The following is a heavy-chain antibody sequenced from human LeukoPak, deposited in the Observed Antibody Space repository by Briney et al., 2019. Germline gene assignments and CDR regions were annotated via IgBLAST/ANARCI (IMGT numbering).Heavy chain of an antibody. J-gene: IGHJ4*02. CDR2: IYSGRAT. V-gene: IGHV3-66*04. D-gene: IGHD3-9*01. Sequence: GGSLRLSCAASGITVSTNYMSWVRQAPGKGLEWVSIIYSGRATFYPDSVKGRFPISRENSKNTLWLQMNSLRAEDTAVYYCARLHYDVLTGPFDYWGQGTLVTVSS. CDR1: GITVSTNY. CDR3: ARLHYDVLTGPFDY.